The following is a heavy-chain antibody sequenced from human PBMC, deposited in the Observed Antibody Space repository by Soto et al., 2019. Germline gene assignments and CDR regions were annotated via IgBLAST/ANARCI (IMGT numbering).Heavy chain of an antibody. D-gene: IGHD6-13*01. V-gene: IGHV3-23*01. CDR3: ARDLAAIAAAGTPYWFDP. CDR1: GFVFNDYA. J-gene: IGHJ5*02. Sequence: PGGSLRLSCAASGFVFNDYAISWVRQAPGKGLEWVSGISASGGRTYYADSVKGRFTVSRDNAKNSLYLQMDSLRAEDTAVYYCARDLAAIAAAGTPYWFDPWGQGTPVTVSS. CDR2: ISASGGRT.